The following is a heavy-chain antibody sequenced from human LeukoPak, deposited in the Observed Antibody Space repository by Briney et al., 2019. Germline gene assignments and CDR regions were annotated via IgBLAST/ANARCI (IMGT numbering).Heavy chain of an antibody. CDR3: ARSIPGYYYYGMDV. CDR2: IYHNGST. J-gene: IGHJ6*02. V-gene: IGHV4-30-2*01. D-gene: IGHD2-15*01. CDR1: GGSISSGGYS. Sequence: SETLSLTCAVSGGSISSGGYSWSWIRQPPGKGLEWIGYIYHNGSTYYNPSFKSRVTISVDRSKSQFSLKLSSVTAADTAVYYCARSIPGYYYYGMDVWGQGTTVTVSS.